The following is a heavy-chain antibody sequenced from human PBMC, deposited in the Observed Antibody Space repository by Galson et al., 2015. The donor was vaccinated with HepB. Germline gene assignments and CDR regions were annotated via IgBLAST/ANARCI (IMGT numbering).Heavy chain of an antibody. CDR2: ISAYNEHI. Sequence: SVKVSCKASGYSFANYGISWVRQAPGQGLEWMGWISAYNEHINYAQRFQGRLTVTTDTSTNTAYMELTNLRSDDTAVYYCAKYGDRAAPTGTTRNYFDYWGQGTLVTVSS. J-gene: IGHJ4*02. CDR1: GYSFANYG. CDR3: AKYGDRAAPTGTTRNYFDY. D-gene: IGHD4-17*01. V-gene: IGHV1-18*01.